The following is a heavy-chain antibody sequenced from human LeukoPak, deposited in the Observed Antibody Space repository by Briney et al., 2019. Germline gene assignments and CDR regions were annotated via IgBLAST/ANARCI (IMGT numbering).Heavy chain of an antibody. D-gene: IGHD3-10*01. CDR2: IYYSGST. J-gene: IGHJ3*02. V-gene: IGHV4-59*01. CDR3: ARDYGSGSYYNFHDAFDI. Sequence: SETLSLTCTVSGGSISSYYWSWIRQPPGKGLEWIGYIYYSGSTNYNPSLKRRVTISVDTSKNQFSLKLSSVTAADTAVYYCARDYGSGSYYNFHDAFDIWGQGTMVTVSS. CDR1: GGSISSYY.